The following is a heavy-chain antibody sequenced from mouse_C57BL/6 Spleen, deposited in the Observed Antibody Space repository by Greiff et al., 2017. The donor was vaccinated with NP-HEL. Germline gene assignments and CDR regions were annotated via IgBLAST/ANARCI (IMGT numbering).Heavy chain of an antibody. J-gene: IGHJ2*01. Sequence: VQLQQPGAELVRPGASVKLSCTASGFNINDDYMHWVKQRPEQGLEWIGWIDPENGDTEYASKFQGKATITADTSSNTAYLQLSSLTSEDTAVYYCTLITTVVAPFDYWGQGTTLTVSS. CDR3: TLITTVVAPFDY. D-gene: IGHD1-1*01. CDR2: IDPENGDT. V-gene: IGHV14-4*01. CDR1: GFNINDDY.